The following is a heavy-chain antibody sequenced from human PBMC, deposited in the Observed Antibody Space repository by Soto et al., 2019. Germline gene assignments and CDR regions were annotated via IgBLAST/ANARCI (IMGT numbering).Heavy chain of an antibody. CDR3: ARGGGDGWFDP. J-gene: IGHJ5*02. D-gene: IGHD2-21*01. Sequence: ASETLSLTCTVSGGSISSYYWSWIRQPPGKGLEWIGYIYYSGSTNYNPSLKSRVTISVDTSKNQFSLKLSSVTAADTAVYYCARGGGDGWFDPWGQGTLVTVSS. V-gene: IGHV4-59*01. CDR1: GGSISSYY. CDR2: IYYSGST.